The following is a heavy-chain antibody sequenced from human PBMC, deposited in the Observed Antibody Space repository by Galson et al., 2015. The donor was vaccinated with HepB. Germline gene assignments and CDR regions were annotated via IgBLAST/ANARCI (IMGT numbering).Heavy chain of an antibody. D-gene: IGHD1/OR15-1a*01. CDR1: GFTYSSYA. J-gene: IGHJ4*02. CDR3: ARNNAPAY. V-gene: IGHV3-7*03. Sequence: SLRLSCAASGFTYSSYAMSWVRQAPGKGLEWVASIKPDGSQTWYMNSVKGRFTISRDDAKNTLSLQMNSLRDEDTAVYFCARNNAPAYWGQGTLVTVSS. CDR2: IKPDGSQT.